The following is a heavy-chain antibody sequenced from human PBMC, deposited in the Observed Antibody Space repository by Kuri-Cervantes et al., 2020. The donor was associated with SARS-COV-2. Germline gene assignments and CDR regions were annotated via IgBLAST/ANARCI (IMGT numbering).Heavy chain of an antibody. CDR1: GFTVSSNY. CDR3: ARAVRYYDILTGYYNGPYYYYGMDV. D-gene: IGHD3-9*01. CDR2: IYYSGST. V-gene: IGHV4-59*02. J-gene: IGHJ6*02. Sequence: SQTLSLTCAASGFTVSSNYMSWVRQAPGKGLEWVGYIYYSGSTNYNPSLKSRVTISVDTSKNQFSLKLSSVTAADTAVYYCARAVRYYDILTGYYNGPYYYYGMDVWGQGTTVTVSS.